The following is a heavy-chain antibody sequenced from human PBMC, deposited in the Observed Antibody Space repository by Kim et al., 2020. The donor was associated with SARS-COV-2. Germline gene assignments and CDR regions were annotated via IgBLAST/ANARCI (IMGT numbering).Heavy chain of an antibody. CDR3: ARGLSIAAAATGY. Sequence: GGSLRLSCAASGFTFSSYSMNWVRQAPGKGLEWVSSISSSSSYIYYADSVKGRFTISRDNAKNSLYLQMNSLRAEDTAVYYCARGLSIAAAATGYWGQGTLVTVSS. D-gene: IGHD6-13*01. CDR1: GFTFSSYS. V-gene: IGHV3-21*01. J-gene: IGHJ4*02. CDR2: ISSSSSYI.